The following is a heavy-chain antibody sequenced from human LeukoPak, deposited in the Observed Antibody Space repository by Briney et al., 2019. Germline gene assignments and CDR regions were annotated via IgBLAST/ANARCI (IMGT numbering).Heavy chain of an antibody. CDR3: ARATPLMIYAPDF. CDR1: GFTVSSNY. CDR2: IYSGGST. D-gene: IGHD2/OR15-2a*01. J-gene: IGHJ4*02. Sequence: GSLRLSCAASGFTVSSNYMSWVRQAPGKGLEWVSVIYSGGSTYYADSVKGRFTISRDNSKNTLYLQMNSLRAEDTAVYYCARATPLMIYAPDFWGQGTLVTVSS. V-gene: IGHV3-53*01.